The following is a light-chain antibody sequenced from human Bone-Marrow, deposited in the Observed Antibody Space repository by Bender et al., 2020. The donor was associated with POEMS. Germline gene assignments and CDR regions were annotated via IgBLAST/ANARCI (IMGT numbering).Light chain of an antibody. CDR3: QVWDRSSGHVV. Sequence: SYVLTQPPSVSVAPGQTARITCGGNSIGSKRVHWYQQRPGQAPVLVVSDDSDRRSGIPERFSGSNSGNTATLTISRTEVGDEADYYCQVWDRSSGHVVFGGGTKLTVL. CDR1: SIGSKR. CDR2: DDS. J-gene: IGLJ2*01. V-gene: IGLV3-21*02.